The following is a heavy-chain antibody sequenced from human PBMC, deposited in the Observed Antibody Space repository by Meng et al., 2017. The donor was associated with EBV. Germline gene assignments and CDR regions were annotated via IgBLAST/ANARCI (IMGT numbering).Heavy chain of an antibody. D-gene: IGHD6-13*01. V-gene: IGHV1-2*06. J-gene: IGHJ5*02. CDR2: INPNSGGT. CDR1: IYTFTGYY. Sequence: QVGLGQSGAEVKKPGASVKVSCKASIYTFTGYYMHWVRQAPGQGLEWMGRINPNSGGTNYAQKFQGRVTMTRDTSISTAYMDLSRLISDDTAVYYCAKGADLAAAGTFWFDPWGQGTLVTVSS. CDR3: AKGADLAAAGTFWFDP.